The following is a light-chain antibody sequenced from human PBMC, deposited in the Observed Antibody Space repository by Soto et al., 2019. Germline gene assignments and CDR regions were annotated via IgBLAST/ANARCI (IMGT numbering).Light chain of an antibody. J-gene: IGLJ3*02. Sequence: QSVLTQPPSVSGTPGQRVTISCSGSSSNVGSNTVSWYQQLPGTAPKVLIYSDGQRPSGVPDRFSGSRSGSSASLAISGLQSGDEGDYYCASWEDSLNGWVIGGGTKVTVL. V-gene: IGLV1-44*01. CDR2: SDG. CDR1: SSNVGSNT. CDR3: ASWEDSLNGWV.